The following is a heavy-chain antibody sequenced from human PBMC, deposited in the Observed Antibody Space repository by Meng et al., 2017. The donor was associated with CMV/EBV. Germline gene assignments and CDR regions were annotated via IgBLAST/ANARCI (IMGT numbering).Heavy chain of an antibody. CDR1: GGSLSGYY. CDR3: ARGTIFGVVWIGYFDY. J-gene: IGHJ4*02. Sequence: VQLQRVGAGLLKPSGTLSLHCAGYGGSLSGYYWSWIRQPAGKGLEWIGEINHSGSTNYNQSLKSRVTISVDTSKNQFSMKLSSVTAADTAVYYCARGTIFGVVWIGYFDYWGQGTLVTVSS. CDR2: INHSGST. V-gene: IGHV4-34*01. D-gene: IGHD3-3*02.